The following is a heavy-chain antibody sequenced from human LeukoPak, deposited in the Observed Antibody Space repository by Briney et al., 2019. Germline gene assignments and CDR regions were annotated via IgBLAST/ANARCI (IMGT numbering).Heavy chain of an antibody. Sequence: SGPTLVNPTQTLTLTCTFSGFSLSTSGVGVGWIRQPPGKALEWLALIYWDGDKRYSPSLKSRLTITKDTSKNQVVLTMTNMDPVDTATYYCAHRRRYYYGSGSYYKVFDYWGQGTLVTVSS. CDR3: AHRRRYYYGSGSYYKVFDY. D-gene: IGHD3-10*01. V-gene: IGHV2-5*02. CDR1: GFSLSTSGVG. CDR2: IYWDGDK. J-gene: IGHJ4*02.